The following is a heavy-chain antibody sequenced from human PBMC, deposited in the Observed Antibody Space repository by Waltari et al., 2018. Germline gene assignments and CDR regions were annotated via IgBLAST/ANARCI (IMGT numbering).Heavy chain of an antibody. J-gene: IGHJ3*02. CDR1: GDAIMRNNYH. Sequence: QLQESGPGLVKPSETVSLTCSASGDAIMRNNYHWCWIRRAPGKGLEWIGSIYNSGTTYYNPSLKGRVFISVDASRNEFSLRLTTVTAADTAVYYCARASTAIFGVVITGYNIWGQGTMVTVSS. V-gene: IGHV4-39*07. D-gene: IGHD3-3*01. CDR3: ARASTAIFGVVITGYNI. CDR2: IYNSGTT.